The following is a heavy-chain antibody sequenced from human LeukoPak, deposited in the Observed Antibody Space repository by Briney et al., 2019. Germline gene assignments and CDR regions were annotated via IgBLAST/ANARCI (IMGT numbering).Heavy chain of an antibody. CDR2: IYYSGST. V-gene: IGHV4-39*01. CDR1: GASISSSSYY. D-gene: IGHD4-11*01. J-gene: IGHJ5*02. CDR3: ARLWYSNYADR. Sequence: SETLSLTCAVSGASISSSSYYWGWIRQPPGKGLEWIGSIYYSGSTYYNPSLKSRVTISVDTSKNQFSLNLSSVTAADTAVYYCARLWYSNYADRWGQGTLVTVSS.